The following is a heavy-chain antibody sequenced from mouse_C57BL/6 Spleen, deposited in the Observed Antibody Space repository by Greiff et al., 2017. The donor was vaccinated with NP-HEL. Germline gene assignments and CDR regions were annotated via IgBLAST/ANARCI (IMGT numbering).Heavy chain of an antibody. CDR3: ARGCYGALYAMDY. V-gene: IGHV5-4*01. CDR2: ISDGGSYT. D-gene: IGHD2-12*01. J-gene: IGHJ4*01. Sequence: EVHLVESGGGLVKPGGSLKLSCAASGFTFSSYAMSWVRQTPEKRLEWVATISDGGSYTYYPDNVKGRFTISRDNAKNNLYLQMSHLKSEDTAMYYCARGCYGALYAMDYWGQGTSVTVSA. CDR1: GFTFSSYA.